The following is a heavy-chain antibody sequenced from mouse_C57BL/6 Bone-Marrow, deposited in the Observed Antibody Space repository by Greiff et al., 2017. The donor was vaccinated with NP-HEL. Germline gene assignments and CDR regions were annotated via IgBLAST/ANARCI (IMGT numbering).Heavy chain of an antibody. CDR1: GYTFTSYW. CDR2: IDPADSDT. CDR3: DKRVGYYGSKYAMDY. J-gene: IGHJ4*01. D-gene: IGHD1-1*01. Sequence: QVQLQQSGAELVRPGSSVKLSCKASGYTFTSYWMHWVKQRPIQGLEWIGNIDPADSDTNYNHKFKDKATLTVDKSSSTAYMQLSSLTSEYSADDYGDKRVGYYGSKYAMDYWGQGTSVTVSS. V-gene: IGHV1-52*01.